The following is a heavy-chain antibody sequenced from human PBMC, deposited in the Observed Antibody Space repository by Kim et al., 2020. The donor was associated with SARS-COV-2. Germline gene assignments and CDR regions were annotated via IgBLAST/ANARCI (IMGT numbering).Heavy chain of an antibody. CDR1: GYTFTTYY. J-gene: IGHJ6*02. CDR3: ARTPINMFYCGMDV. D-gene: IGHD3-10*02. Sequence: ASVKVSCKASGYTFTTYYIHWVRQAPGQRLEWMGWINAGNGNTKYSQQFQGRVTITRDTSASTAYMELISLKSEDTAVYYCARTPINMFYCGMDVWGQGTTVTVSS. V-gene: IGHV1-3*01. CDR2: INAGNGNT.